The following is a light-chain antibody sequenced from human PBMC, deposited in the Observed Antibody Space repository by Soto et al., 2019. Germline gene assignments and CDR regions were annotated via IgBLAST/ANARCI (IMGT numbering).Light chain of an antibody. Sequence: DPQMTQSPSSVSASVGDRVTITCRASQDISSWLAWYQKKPGKAPKLLIYAASSLQSGVPSRFRGSGTGIEFTLTISSLQPEDFANYYCQQTNSFPRTCGGGTKVEIK. V-gene: IGKV1-12*01. CDR3: QQTNSFPRT. CDR2: AAS. CDR1: QDISSW. J-gene: IGKJ4*01.